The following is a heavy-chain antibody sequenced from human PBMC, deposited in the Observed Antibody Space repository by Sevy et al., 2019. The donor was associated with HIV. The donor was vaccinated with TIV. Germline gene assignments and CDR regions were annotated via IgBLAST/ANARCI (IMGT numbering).Heavy chain of an antibody. D-gene: IGHD3-3*01. CDR3: ARDSDFLCGYSSHYFDY. V-gene: IGHV3-7*01. CDR2: IKEDGSQK. Sequence: GGSLRLSCAASGFSFSKYWMSWVRQAPGKGLEWVANIKEDGSQKNYLESVKGRFTISRDNAKNLLYLQMNNLRADDTAVYYYARDSDFLCGYSSHYFDYWGQGTLVTVSS. CDR1: GFSFSKYW. J-gene: IGHJ4*02.